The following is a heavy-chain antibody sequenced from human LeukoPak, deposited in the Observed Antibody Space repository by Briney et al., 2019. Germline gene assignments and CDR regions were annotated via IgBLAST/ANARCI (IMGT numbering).Heavy chain of an antibody. CDR1: GFTFSRYW. J-gene: IGHJ6*04. V-gene: IGHV3-74*01. Sequence: GSLSDSRAASGFTFSRYWMHWLRQAPGKGLVWVSRISTDGSSTSYADSVKGRFTISRDNGKNTLYLHMNSLRAEDTAVYYCASYLRSNPSGMDDRGKGTTVAVSS. D-gene: IGHD2/OR15-2a*01. CDR3: ASYLRSNPSGMDD. CDR2: ISTDGSST.